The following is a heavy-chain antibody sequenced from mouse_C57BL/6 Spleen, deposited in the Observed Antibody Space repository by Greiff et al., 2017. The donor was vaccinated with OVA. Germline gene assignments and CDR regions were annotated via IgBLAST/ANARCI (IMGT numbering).Heavy chain of an antibody. CDR3: ARRSTMVPYYFDY. Sequence: VQLQQPGTELVKPGASVKLSCKASGYTFTRYWMPWVKQRPGQGLEWIGNINPSNGGTNYNEKFKSKATLTVDKSSSTAYMQLSSLTSEDSAVYYCARRSTMVPYYFDYWGQGTTLTVSS. CDR1: GYTFTRYW. CDR2: INPSNGGT. J-gene: IGHJ2*01. D-gene: IGHD2-1*01. V-gene: IGHV1-53*01.